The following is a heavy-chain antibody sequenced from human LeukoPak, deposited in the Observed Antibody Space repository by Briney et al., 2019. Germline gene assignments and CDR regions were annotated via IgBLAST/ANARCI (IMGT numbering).Heavy chain of an antibody. V-gene: IGHV3-48*02. CDR1: GFTFSTYN. CDR2: ITSSSTNI. CDR3: ATSGNYYLKY. J-gene: IGHJ4*02. D-gene: IGHD1-26*01. Sequence: GGSLRLSCAASGFTFSTYNMNWVRQAPGKGLEWVSHITSSSTNIYYADPVKGLFTISRDNAKNALSLQMNSLRDEDTAVYYCATSGNYYLKYWGQGTLVTVSS.